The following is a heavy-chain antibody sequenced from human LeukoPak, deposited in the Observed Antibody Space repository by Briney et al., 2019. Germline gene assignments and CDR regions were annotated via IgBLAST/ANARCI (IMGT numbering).Heavy chain of an antibody. V-gene: IGHV3-23*01. J-gene: IGHJ4*02. D-gene: IGHD2-2*01. CDR3: AKGSRAYQLLSFLAY. CDR2: ISGSGGST. Sequence: GGSLRLSCAASGFTFSGYAMSWVRQAPGKGLEWVSAISGSGGSTYYADSVKGRFTISRDNSKNTLYLQMNSLRAEDTAVYYCAKGSRAYQLLSFLAYWGQGTLVTVSS. CDR1: GFTFSGYA.